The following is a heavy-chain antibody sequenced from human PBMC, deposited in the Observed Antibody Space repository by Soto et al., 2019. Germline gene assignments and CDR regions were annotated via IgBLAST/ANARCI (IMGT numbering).Heavy chain of an antibody. Sequence: EVQLLESGGGLVQPGGSLRLSCAASGFTFSNYAMTWVRQAPGKGLEWVSSISGGGSTTYYANSLKGRFTISRDNSKNTLYLEMSSLRAEDTAVYYCAKEAEMSVGYGMDVWGQGTTVTVSS. V-gene: IGHV3-23*01. CDR3: AKEAEMSVGYGMDV. J-gene: IGHJ6*02. D-gene: IGHD3-10*01. CDR2: ISGGGSTT. CDR1: GFTFSNYA.